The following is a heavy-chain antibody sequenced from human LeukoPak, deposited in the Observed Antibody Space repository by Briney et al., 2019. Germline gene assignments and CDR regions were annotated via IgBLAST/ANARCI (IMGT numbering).Heavy chain of an antibody. J-gene: IGHJ6*02. CDR2: FDPADGKT. CDR3: ARNYAMDV. CDR1: GYNLTELS. Sequence: ASVKVSCKVSGYNLTELSIHWVRQAPGKGLEWVGGFDPADGKTIYAQKFQGRVTMTRNTSINTAYMELSSLRSEDMAVYYCARNYAMDVWGQGTTVTVSS. V-gene: IGHV1-24*01.